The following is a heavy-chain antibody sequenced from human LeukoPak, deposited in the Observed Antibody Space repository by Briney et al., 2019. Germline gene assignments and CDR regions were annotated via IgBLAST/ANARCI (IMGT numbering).Heavy chain of an antibody. J-gene: IGHJ5*02. D-gene: IGHD2-2*01. CDR2: ISAYNGNT. Sequence: GESLKISCKASGYTFTSYGISWVRQAPGQGLEWMGWISAYNGNTNYAQKLQGRVTMATDTSTSTAYMELRSLRSDDTAVYYCARYCTSATCYAFDPWGQGSLVTVSS. CDR3: ARYCTSATCYAFDP. V-gene: IGHV1-18*01. CDR1: GYTFTSYG.